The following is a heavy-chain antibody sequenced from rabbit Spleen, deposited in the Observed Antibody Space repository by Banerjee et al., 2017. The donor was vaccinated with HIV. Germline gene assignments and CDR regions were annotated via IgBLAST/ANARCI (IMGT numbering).Heavy chain of an antibody. D-gene: IGHD1-1*01. J-gene: IGHJ4*01. Sequence: QEQLEVSAGGLVQPGGSLKLSCKASGFAFSSYGVSWVCQAPGKGLEWIGTIYTGSSGITWYASWAKGRFTVSKTSSTTVPLQLNSLTAADTATYFCARDPNYASGHYIYNFWGPGTLVTVS. V-gene: IGHV1S45*01. CDR2: IYTGSSGIT. CDR1: GFAFSSYG. CDR3: ARDPNYASGHYIYNF.